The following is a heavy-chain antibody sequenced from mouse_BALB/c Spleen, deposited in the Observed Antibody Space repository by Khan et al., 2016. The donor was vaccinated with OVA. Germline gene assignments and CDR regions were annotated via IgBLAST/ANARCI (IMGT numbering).Heavy chain of an antibody. V-gene: IGHV5-6-5*01. Sequence: EVELVESGGGLVKPGGSLKLSCAASGFTFSNYAMSWVRQSPEKRLEWVASISSGDSTYYSASVKGRFTISRDNARNSLYMQMSSLRSEDTAMYCCTRDYWFAYWGQGTLVTVSA. CDR2: ISSGDST. J-gene: IGHJ3*01. CDR1: GFTFSNYA. CDR3: TRDYWFAY.